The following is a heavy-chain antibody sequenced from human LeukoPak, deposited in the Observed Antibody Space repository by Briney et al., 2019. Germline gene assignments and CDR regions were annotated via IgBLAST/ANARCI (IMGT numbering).Heavy chain of an antibody. CDR3: AKEKRNLRGARDAFDI. V-gene: IGHV3-23*01. CDR2: ITGSGADT. CDR1: GFTFGSSA. Sequence: PGGSLRLSCAASGFTFGSSAMTWVRQAPGKGLEWVSAITGSGADTNHADSVKGRFTISRDNSKNTLDLQMNSLRAEDTATYYCAKEKRNLRGARDAFDIWGQGTMVTVSA. J-gene: IGHJ3*02. D-gene: IGHD1-26*01.